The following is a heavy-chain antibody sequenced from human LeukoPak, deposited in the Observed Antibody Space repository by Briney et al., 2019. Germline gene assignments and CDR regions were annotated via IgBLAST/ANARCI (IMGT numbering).Heavy chain of an antibody. CDR3: AKDVAAAGIGFDS. CDR2: ISYDGSNK. Sequence: PGGSLRLSCAASGFTFSSYGMHRVRQAPGKGLEWVAVISYDGSNKYYADSVKGRFTISRDNSKNTLYLQMNSLRAEDTAVYYCAKDVAAAGIGFDSWGQGTLVIVSS. D-gene: IGHD6-13*01. CDR1: GFTFSSYG. J-gene: IGHJ4*02. V-gene: IGHV3-30*18.